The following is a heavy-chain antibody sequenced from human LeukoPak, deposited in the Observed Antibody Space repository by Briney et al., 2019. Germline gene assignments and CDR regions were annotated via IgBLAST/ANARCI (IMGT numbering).Heavy chain of an antibody. J-gene: IGHJ4*02. Sequence: GGSLRLSCAASGFTFSNYWMSWVRQAPGKGLEWVANIKLDGSQKNYVDSVKGRFSISRDNAKSSLYLQMSNLRAEDTAMYYCASTNTFDYWGQGVLVTVSS. CDR2: IKLDGSQK. D-gene: IGHD5-12*01. CDR1: GFTFSNYW. CDR3: ASTNTFDY. V-gene: IGHV3-7*01.